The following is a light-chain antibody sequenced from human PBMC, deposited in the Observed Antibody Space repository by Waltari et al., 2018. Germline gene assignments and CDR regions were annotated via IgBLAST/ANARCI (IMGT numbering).Light chain of an antibody. Sequence: DIVMTQSPDSLAVSLGERATITCHSSESLLSPSNNMNYLAWYQQRPGQPPRLLIYLTSTRESVVPDLFSGSGSGTDFTLTISSLQTEDVATYFCQQYFRGPISFGPGTKLEMK. CDR2: LTS. V-gene: IGKV4-1*01. CDR3: QQYFRGPIS. J-gene: IGKJ3*01. CDR1: ESLLSPSNNMNY.